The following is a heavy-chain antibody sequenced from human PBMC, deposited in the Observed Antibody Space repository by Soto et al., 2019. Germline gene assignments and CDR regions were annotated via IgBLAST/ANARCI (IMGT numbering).Heavy chain of an antibody. V-gene: IGHV1-69*13. CDR2: IIPIFGTA. Sequence: ASVKVSCKASGGTFSSYAISWVRQAPGQGLEWMGGIIPIFGTANYAQKFQGRVTITADESTSTAYMELSSLRSEDTAVYYCARADCSSTSCYAADYYYYGMDVWGQGTTVTVSS. CDR3: ARADCSSTSCYAADYYYYGMDV. CDR1: GGTFSSYA. J-gene: IGHJ6*02. D-gene: IGHD2-2*01.